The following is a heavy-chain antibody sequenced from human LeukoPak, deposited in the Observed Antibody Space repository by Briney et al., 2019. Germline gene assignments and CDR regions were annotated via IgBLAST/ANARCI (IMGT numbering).Heavy chain of an antibody. Sequence: SETLSLTCTVSGGSISSYYWTWIRQPAGKGLEWIGRLYTSGSTYYNPSLKSRVTTSVDTSKNQFSLKLSSVTAADTAVYYCARGTDIYGMDIWGQGTTVTVSS. CDR3: ARGTDIYGMDI. D-gene: IGHD2-21*02. CDR2: LYTSGST. CDR1: GGSISSYY. J-gene: IGHJ6*02. V-gene: IGHV4-4*07.